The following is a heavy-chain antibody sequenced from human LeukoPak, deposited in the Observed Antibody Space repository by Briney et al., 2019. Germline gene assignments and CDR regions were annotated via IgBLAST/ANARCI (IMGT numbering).Heavy chain of an antibody. D-gene: IGHD6-13*01. Sequence: GGSLRLSCAASGFSFSSYSMSWVRQAPGKGLEWVSAISKSGDSTFYADSVKGRFTISRDNSQNTLYVQMNSLRAEDTALYYCAKGPIAAGTTPNWYFDLWGRGTLVTVSS. V-gene: IGHV3-23*01. CDR3: AKGPIAAGTTPNWYFDL. CDR2: ISKSGDST. CDR1: GFSFSSYS. J-gene: IGHJ2*01.